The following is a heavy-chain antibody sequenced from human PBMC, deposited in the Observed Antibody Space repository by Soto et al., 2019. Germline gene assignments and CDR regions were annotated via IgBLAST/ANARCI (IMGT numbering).Heavy chain of an antibody. D-gene: IGHD5-12*01. J-gene: IGHJ6*02. CDR3: ARNIVATIGDYYYGMDV. CDR2: IIPIFGTA. Sequence: GASVKVSCKASGCTFSSYAISWVRQAPGQGLEWMGGIIPIFGTANYAQKFQGRVTITADKSTSTAYMELSSLRSEDTAVYYCARNIVATIGDYYYGMDVWGQGTTVTVSS. CDR1: GCTFSSYA. V-gene: IGHV1-69*06.